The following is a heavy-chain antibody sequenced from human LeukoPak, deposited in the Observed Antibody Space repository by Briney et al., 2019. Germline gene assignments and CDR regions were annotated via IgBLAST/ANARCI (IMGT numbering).Heavy chain of an antibody. D-gene: IGHD4-17*01. J-gene: IGHJ4*02. CDR1: GFTVSSSY. CDR3: VGSYYGDYVRDY. V-gene: IGHV3-66*02. CDR2: LYSNDRT. Sequence: GGSLRLSCAASGFTVSSSYMSWVRQAPGKGLEWVSVLYSNDRTYYADSVKGRFATSRDNSKNTLYLQMNSLRAEDTAVYYCVGSYYGDYVRDYWSQGTLVTVSS.